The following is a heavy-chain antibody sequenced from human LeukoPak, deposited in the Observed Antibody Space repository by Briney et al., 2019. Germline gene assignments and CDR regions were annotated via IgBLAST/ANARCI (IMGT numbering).Heavy chain of an antibody. J-gene: IGHJ4*02. CDR1: GGSISSSSYY. Sequence: PSETLSLTCTVSGGSISSSSYYWGWIRQPPGKGLEWIGSIYYSGSTYYNPSLKSRVTISVDTSKNQFSLKLSSVTAADTAVYYCARAFGDQLLPNGAFDYWGQGTLVTVSS. CDR2: IYYSGST. D-gene: IGHD2-2*01. V-gene: IGHV4-39*07. CDR3: ARAFGDQLLPNGAFDY.